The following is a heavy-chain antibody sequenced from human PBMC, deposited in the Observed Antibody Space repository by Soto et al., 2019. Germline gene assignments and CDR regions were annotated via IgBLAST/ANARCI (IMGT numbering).Heavy chain of an antibody. CDR3: ARRIAARLYYYYGMDV. J-gene: IGHJ6*02. V-gene: IGHV4-4*02. Sequence: SETLSLTCAVSGGSISSSNWWSWVRQPPGKGLEWIGEIYHSGSTNYNPSLKSRVTISVDKSKNQFYLKLSSVTAADTAVYYCARRIAARLYYYYGMDVWGQGTTVTVSS. CDR1: GGSISSSNW. CDR2: IYHSGST. D-gene: IGHD6-6*01.